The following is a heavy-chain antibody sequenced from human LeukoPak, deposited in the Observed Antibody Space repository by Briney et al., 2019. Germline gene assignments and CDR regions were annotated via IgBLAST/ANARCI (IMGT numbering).Heavy chain of an antibody. CDR2: IKEDGSDK. Sequence: PGGSLRLSCAASGFSISSYWMNWVRQAPGKGLEWVGNIKEDGSDKYYVDSVKGRFTISRDNAKNSLYLQMNSLRAEDTAVYYCARDFAYWGQGTLVTVSS. V-gene: IGHV3-7*05. CDR1: GFSISSYW. J-gene: IGHJ4*02. D-gene: IGHD3-3*01. CDR3: ARDFAY.